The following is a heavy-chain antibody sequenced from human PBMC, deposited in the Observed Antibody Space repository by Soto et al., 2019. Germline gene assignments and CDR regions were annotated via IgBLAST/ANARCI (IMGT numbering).Heavy chain of an antibody. CDR1: GYTYTSYG. D-gene: IGHD6-25*01. J-gene: IGHJ5*02. CDR3: ALLYSTSGHYNLLAP. V-gene: IGHV1-18*01. Sequence: ASVKVSCKASGYTYTSYGISWVRPAPGQGLEWMVCLNVYNGHAEYAQKVQGRVTMTRDTSTSTAYMDLRSLISDDTAVYYCALLYSTSGHYNLLAPSAQRTLVTVSS. CDR2: LNVYNGHA.